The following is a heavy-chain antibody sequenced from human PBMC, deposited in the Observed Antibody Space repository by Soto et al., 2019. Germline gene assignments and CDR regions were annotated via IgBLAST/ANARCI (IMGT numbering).Heavy chain of an antibody. J-gene: IGHJ4*02. CDR2: IYYSGST. D-gene: IGHD3-22*01. CDR3: ARDRYDSSGYLDY. CDR1: GGSISSGGYY. Sequence: PSETLSLTCTVSGGSISSGGYYWSWIRQHPGKGLEWIGYIYYSGSTYYNPSLKSRVTISVDTSKNQFSLKLSSVTAADTAVYYCARDRYDSSGYLDYWGQGTLVTVSS. V-gene: IGHV4-31*03.